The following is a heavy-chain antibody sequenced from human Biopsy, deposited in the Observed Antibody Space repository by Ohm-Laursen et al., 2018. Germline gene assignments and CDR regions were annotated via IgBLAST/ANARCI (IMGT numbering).Heavy chain of an antibody. CDR2: NIPILGTG. Sequence: GSSVKVSCKAPGGTSSKYGVNWVRQAPGQGLEWLGGNIPILGTGNYAPMFHGRVTVVADTSTSTATMELRSLRPDDTAVYYCATKLTGYFHHWGQGTLVIVSS. CDR3: ATKLTGYFHH. D-gene: IGHD3-9*01. CDR1: GGTSSKYG. V-gene: IGHV1-69*06. J-gene: IGHJ1*01.